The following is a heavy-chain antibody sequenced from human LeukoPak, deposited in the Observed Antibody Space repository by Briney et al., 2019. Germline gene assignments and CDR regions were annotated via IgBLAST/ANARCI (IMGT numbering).Heavy chain of an antibody. D-gene: IGHD2-2*01. Sequence: PSETLSLTCAVSGGSISSYYWSWIRQPAGKGLEWIGRIYSSGSTNYNPSLKSRVTMSVDTSKNQFSLKLTSVTAADTAVYYCARALYCSSTSCFYFDYWGQGTPVTVSS. CDR1: GGSISSYY. CDR2: IYSSGST. CDR3: ARALYCSSTSCFYFDY. V-gene: IGHV4-4*07. J-gene: IGHJ4*02.